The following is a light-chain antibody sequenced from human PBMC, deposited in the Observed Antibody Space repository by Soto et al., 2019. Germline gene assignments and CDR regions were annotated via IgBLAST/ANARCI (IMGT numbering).Light chain of an antibody. CDR2: DVS. V-gene: IGLV2-14*01. CDR1: SSDVGGYNY. CDR3: SSYTTSSTRYNYV. Sequence: QSVLTQPASVSGSPGQSITISCTGTSSDVGGYNYVSWYQQHPGKAPKLMIYDVSNRPSGVSNRFSGSKSGNTASLTISGPQAEDEADYYCSSYTTSSTRYNYVFGTGTKVTV. J-gene: IGLJ1*01.